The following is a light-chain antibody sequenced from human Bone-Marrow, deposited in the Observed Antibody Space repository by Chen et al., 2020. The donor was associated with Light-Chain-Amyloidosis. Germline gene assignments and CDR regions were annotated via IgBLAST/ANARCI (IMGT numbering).Light chain of an antibody. V-gene: IGLV6-57*01. CDR1: SGSIATNY. CDR2: EDD. J-gene: IGLJ3*02. Sequence: NFMLTQPHSVSDAPGKTVIISCTRSSGSIATNYVQWYQQRPGSSPTTVIYEDDQRPSGVPDRFSGSIDRSSNTASLTISGLKTEDEADYYCQSYQGSSQGVFGGGTKLTVL. CDR3: QSYQGSSQGV.